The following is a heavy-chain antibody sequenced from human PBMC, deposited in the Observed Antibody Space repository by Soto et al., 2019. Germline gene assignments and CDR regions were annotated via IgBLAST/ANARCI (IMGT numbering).Heavy chain of an antibody. CDR2: IIPIFGTA. V-gene: IGHV1-69*12. CDR3: ARGTGSSGYPRSLYYYYGMDV. D-gene: IGHD3-22*01. CDR1: GGTFSSYA. Sequence: QVQLVQSGAEVKKPGSSVKDSCKASGGTFSSYAISWVRQAPGQGLEWMGGIIPIFGTANYAQKFQGRVTITADESTSTAYMELSSLRSEDTAVYYCARGTGSSGYPRSLYYYYGMDVWGQGTTVTVSS. J-gene: IGHJ6*02.